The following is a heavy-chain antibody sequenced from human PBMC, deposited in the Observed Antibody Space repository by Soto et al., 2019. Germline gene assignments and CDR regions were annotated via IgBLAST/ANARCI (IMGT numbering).Heavy chain of an antibody. J-gene: IGHJ4*02. V-gene: IGHV3-49*03. D-gene: IGHD6-19*01. CDR2: IRSKAYGGTT. Sequence: GGSLRLSCTASGFTFGDYAMSWFRQAPGKGLEWVGFIRSKAYGGTTEYAASVKGRFTISRDDSKSIAYLQMNSLKTEDTAVYYCTRGGSLNPMYSSGWYVGYFDYWGQGTLVTVSS. CDR1: GFTFGDYA. CDR3: TRGGSLNPMYSSGWYVGYFDY.